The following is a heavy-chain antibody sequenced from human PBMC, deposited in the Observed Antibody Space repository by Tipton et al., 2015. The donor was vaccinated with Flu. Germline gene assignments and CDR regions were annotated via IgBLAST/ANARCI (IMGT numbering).Heavy chain of an antibody. CDR3: ASYSGYDSVVPNYFDY. J-gene: IGHJ4*02. Sequence: SLRLSCVASGFTLRSHSMNWVRQAPGKGLEWLSSISGSGFYINYADSGKGRFTISRDDAKNSLYLQMNSLRAEDAAVYYCASYSGYDSVVPNYFDYWGPGTSVTVSS. D-gene: IGHD5-12*01. V-gene: IGHV3-21*01. CDR1: GFTLRSHS. CDR2: ISGSGFYI.